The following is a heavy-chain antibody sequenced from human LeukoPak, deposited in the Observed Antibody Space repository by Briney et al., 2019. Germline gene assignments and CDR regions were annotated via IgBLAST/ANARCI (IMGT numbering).Heavy chain of an antibody. V-gene: IGHV4-59*01. CDR2: IYYSGST. D-gene: IGHD3-10*01. CDR1: GGSISSYY. Sequence: SETLCLTCTVSGGSISSYYWSWIRQPPGKGLEWIGYIYYSGSTNYNPSLKSRVTISVDTSKNQFSLKLSSVTAADTAVYYCAALSYGSGSGYYFDYWGQGTLVTVSS. CDR3: AALSYGSGSGYYFDY. J-gene: IGHJ4*02.